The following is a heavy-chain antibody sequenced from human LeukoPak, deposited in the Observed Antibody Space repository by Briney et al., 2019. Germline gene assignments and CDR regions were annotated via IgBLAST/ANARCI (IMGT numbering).Heavy chain of an antibody. CDR2: IDPNSGDT. J-gene: IGHJ4*02. V-gene: IGHV1-2*02. Sequence: ASVKVSCKASGHPFTGYYMHWVRQAPGQELEWMGWIDPNSGDTNYAQNLQGRVTMTRDTSINTAYMEVNRLTFDDTAMYYCARDYDSELDYLGQGTLVTVSS. CDR3: ARDYDSELDY. D-gene: IGHD3-3*01. CDR1: GHPFTGYY.